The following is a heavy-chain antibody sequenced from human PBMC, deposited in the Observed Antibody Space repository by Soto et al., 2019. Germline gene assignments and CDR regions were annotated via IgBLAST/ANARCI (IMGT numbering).Heavy chain of an antibody. Sequence: HGESLKISCQGSGYSFTIYWISWVRQMPGKGLEWMGRIDPSDSYTNYSPSFQGHVTISADKSISTAYLQWSSLKASDTAMYYCARHFIRARGPYYYGMDVWGQGTTVPVSS. J-gene: IGHJ6*02. CDR2: IDPSDSYT. V-gene: IGHV5-10-1*01. CDR1: GYSFTIYW. D-gene: IGHD6-25*01. CDR3: ARHFIRARGPYYYGMDV.